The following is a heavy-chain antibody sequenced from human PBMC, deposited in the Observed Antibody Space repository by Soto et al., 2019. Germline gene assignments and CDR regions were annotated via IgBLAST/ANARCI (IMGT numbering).Heavy chain of an antibody. CDR1: VYTFTSYA. V-gene: IGHV1-3*01. CDR2: INAGNSDT. Sequence: GASVTVSCKASVYTFTSYAIHWVRQAPGQRLEWMGWINAGNSDTKYSQKFQGRVTTTSDTSASTAYMELSSLRSEDTAVYYCALLPVVGPQEDFDYWGQGTLVTVSS. J-gene: IGHJ4*02. D-gene: IGHD2-2*01. CDR3: ALLPVVGPQEDFDY.